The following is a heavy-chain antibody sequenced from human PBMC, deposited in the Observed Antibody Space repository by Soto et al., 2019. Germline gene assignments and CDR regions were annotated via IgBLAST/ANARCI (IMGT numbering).Heavy chain of an antibody. CDR2: ISSSSSTI. D-gene: IGHD6-19*01. CDR1: GFTFSSYS. V-gene: IGHV3-48*02. J-gene: IGHJ6*02. CDR3: ARGVAVAGRDYYYGMDV. Sequence: PGGSLRLSCAASGFTFSSYSMNWVRQAPGKGLEWVSYISSSSSTIYYADSVKGRFTISRDNAKNSLYLQMNSLRDGDTAVYYCARGVAVAGRDYYYGMDVWGQGTTVTVSS.